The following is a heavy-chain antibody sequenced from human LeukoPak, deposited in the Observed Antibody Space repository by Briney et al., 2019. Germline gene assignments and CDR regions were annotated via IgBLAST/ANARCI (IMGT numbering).Heavy chain of an antibody. Sequence: GGSLRLSCAASGFTFSSYEMNWVSQAPGKGLEWVSYISSSGSTIYYADSVKGRFTISRDNAKNSLYLQMNSLRAEDTAVYYCARDRIEQWELPYYYYYYGMDVWGQGTTVTVSS. CDR3: ARDRIEQWELPYYYYYYGMDV. D-gene: IGHD1-26*01. CDR1: GFTFSSYE. V-gene: IGHV3-48*03. J-gene: IGHJ6*02. CDR2: ISSSGSTI.